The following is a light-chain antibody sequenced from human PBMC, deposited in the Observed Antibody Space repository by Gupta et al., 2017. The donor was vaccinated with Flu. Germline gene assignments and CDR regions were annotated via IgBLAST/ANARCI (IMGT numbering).Light chain of an antibody. CDR2: PAS. J-gene: IGKJ4*01. Sequence: DIQMTQSPSSVSASVGDRVTVTCRASQVIYSQLGWYQQKPGKAPKLLIYPASTLQGEVPSRFSGSGSETDFTLTITSLQPEDAATYYCQQAYSFPLTFGGGSKVEIK. CDR3: QQAYSFPLT. V-gene: IGKV1-12*01. CDR1: QVIYSQ.